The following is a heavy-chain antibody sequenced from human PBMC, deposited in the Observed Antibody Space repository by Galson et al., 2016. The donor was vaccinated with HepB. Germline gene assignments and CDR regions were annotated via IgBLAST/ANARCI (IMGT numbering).Heavy chain of an antibody. CDR2: INPSGDST. J-gene: IGHJ4*02. V-gene: IGHV1-46*01. D-gene: IGHD3-10*01. Sequence: SVKVSCKASGYTFTTYYMHWVRQAPGQGLEWMGMINPSGDSTNYAQKFQGRVTMTRDTSTSTVYMGLSSLRAEDTAVYYCARERVDYYGPGGYYTLDYWGQGTLVTVSS. CDR1: GYTFTTYY. CDR3: ARERVDYYGPGGYYTLDY.